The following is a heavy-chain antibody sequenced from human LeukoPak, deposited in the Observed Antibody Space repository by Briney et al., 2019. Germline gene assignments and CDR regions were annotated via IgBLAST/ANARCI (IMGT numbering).Heavy chain of an antibody. Sequence: GASVKVSCKASGYTFTSYAMHWVRQAPGQRLEWMGWINAGNGNTKYSQEFQGRVTITRDTSASTAYMELSSLRSDDTAVYYCTRDLPYSSSWESIDYWGQGTLVTVSS. V-gene: IGHV1-3*01. D-gene: IGHD6-13*01. CDR2: INAGNGNT. CDR3: TRDLPYSSSWESIDY. CDR1: GYTFTSYA. J-gene: IGHJ4*02.